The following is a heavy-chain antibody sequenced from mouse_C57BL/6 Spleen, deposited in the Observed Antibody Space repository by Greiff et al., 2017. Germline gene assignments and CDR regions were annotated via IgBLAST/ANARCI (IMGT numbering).Heavy chain of an antibody. D-gene: IGHD1-1*01. Sequence: DVQLQESGPGLAKPSQTLSLTCSVTGYSITSDYWNWIRKFPGNKLEYMGYISYSGSTYYNPSLKSRISITRDTSKNQYYLQLNSVTTEDTATYYCARFPYYGSSYWYFDVWGTGTTVTVSS. CDR1: GYSITSDY. CDR3: ARFPYYGSSYWYFDV. CDR2: ISYSGST. J-gene: IGHJ1*03. V-gene: IGHV3-8*01.